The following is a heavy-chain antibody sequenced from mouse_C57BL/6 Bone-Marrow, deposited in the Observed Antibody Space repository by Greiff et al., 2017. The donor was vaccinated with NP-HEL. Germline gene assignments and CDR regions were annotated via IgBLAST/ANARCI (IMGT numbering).Heavy chain of an antibody. CDR3: SRHRGYTFAY. D-gene: IGHD2-2*01. CDR2: ISSGGSYT. Sequence: EVQLMESGGDLVKPGGSLKLSCAASGFTFSSYGMSWVRQTPDKRLEWVATISSGGSYTYYPDSVKGLFTISRDNAKNTLYLQMSSLKSEDTAMYYCSRHRGYTFAYWGQGTLVTVSA. J-gene: IGHJ3*01. CDR1: GFTFSSYG. V-gene: IGHV5-6*01.